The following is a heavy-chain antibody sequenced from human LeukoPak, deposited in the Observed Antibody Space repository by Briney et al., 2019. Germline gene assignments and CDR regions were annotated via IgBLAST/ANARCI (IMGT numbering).Heavy chain of an antibody. CDR3: GKERDFGVVTY. CDR2: TYYRSQQWHS. V-gene: IGHV6-1*01. Sequence: SQTLSLTCAISGDSVSSNGGSWNCIRQSTSRGLEWLGRTYYRSQQWHSDYAPSVKGRITLNPDTSKNQFSLQLNSMTPEDTALYYCGKERDFGVVTYSGQGTLVTVSS. CDR1: GDSVSSNGGS. J-gene: IGHJ4*02. D-gene: IGHD3-3*01.